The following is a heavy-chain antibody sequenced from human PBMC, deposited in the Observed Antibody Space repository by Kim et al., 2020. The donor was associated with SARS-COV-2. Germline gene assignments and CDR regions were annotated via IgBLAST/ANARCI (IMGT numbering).Heavy chain of an antibody. V-gene: IGHV3-53*01. J-gene: IGHJ4*02. Sequence: STYSPDSGKGRFTISRDIPKDTLYLQMNSLRAEDTAVYYCSSSTVGAYFDYWGQGSLVTVSS. CDR3: SSSTVGAYFDY. CDR2: ST. D-gene: IGHD1-26*01.